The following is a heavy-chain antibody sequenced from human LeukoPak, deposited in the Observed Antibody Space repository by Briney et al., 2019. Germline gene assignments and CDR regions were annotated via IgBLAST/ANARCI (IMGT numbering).Heavy chain of an antibody. D-gene: IGHD5-12*01. CDR2: IIPIFGTA. J-gene: IGHJ4*02. Sequence: GASVKVSCKASGGTFSSYAISWVRQAPGQGLEWMGGIIPIFGTANYAQKFQGRVTITTDESTSTAYMELSSLRSEDTAVYYCARDKLVGIVATITTGYFDYWGQGTLVTVSS. V-gene: IGHV1-69*05. CDR1: GGTFSSYA. CDR3: ARDKLVGIVATITTGYFDY.